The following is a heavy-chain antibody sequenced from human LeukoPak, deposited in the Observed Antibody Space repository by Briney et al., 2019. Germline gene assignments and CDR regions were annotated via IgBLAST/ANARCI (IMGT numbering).Heavy chain of an antibody. CDR3: ARDAREVNYYYYMDV. J-gene: IGHJ6*03. Sequence: PGRSLRLSCAASGFTFSSYGMHWVRQAPGKGLEWVAVISYDGSNKYYADSVKGRFTISRDNSKNTLYLQMNSLRAEDTAVYYCARDAREVNYYYYMDVWGKGTTVTVSS. V-gene: IGHV3-30*03. CDR1: GFTFSSYG. D-gene: IGHD6-6*01. CDR2: ISYDGSNK.